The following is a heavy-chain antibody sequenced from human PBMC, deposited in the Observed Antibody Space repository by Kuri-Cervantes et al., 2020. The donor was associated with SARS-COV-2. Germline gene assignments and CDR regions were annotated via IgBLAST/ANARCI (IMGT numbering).Heavy chain of an antibody. CDR2: IHHSGST. Sequence: ESLKISCAVSGYSISNGYYWGWIRQPPGKGLQWIGSIHHSGSTYYNPSLKSRVSISVDTSKNQFSLKLSSVTAADTAVYYCARVARGVSGYHITHYGMDVWGQGTTVTVSS. V-gene: IGHV4-38-2*01. D-gene: IGHD3-3*01. CDR3: ARVARGVSGYHITHYGMDV. J-gene: IGHJ6*02. CDR1: GYSISNGYY.